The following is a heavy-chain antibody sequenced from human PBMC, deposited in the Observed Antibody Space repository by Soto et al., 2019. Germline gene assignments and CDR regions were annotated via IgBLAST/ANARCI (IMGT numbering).Heavy chain of an antibody. D-gene: IGHD4-17*01. CDR2: VSPAHDNA. CDR3: AVTTGY. Sequence: QVRVVQSGAEVKKPGASVKVSCKTSGYTFTDYDINWVRQAPGQGLEWMGWVSPAHDNAGYAQQFEGRVTMTSDTSISTTYMELTNLRSEDTAVYYCAVTTGYWGQGTKVTVSS. CDR1: GYTFTDYD. J-gene: IGHJ4*02. V-gene: IGHV1-8*01.